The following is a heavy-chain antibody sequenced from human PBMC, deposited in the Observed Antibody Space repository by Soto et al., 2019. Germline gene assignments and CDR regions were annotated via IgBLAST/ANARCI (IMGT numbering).Heavy chain of an antibody. CDR2: ISGST. CDR1: GFTFSNCA. CDR3: AKGADYYYYYMDV. J-gene: IGHJ6*03. Sequence: PGGSLRLSCAASGFTFSNCAMSWVRQAPGKGLEWVSVISGSTYYADSVKGRFTISRDNSKNTLYLQMNSLRAEDTAVYYCAKGADYYYYYMDVWGKGTTVTVSS. V-gene: IGHV3-23*01.